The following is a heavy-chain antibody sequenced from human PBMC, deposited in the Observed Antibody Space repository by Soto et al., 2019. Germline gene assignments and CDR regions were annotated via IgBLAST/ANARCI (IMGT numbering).Heavy chain of an antibody. V-gene: IGHV3-30*18. CDR2: ISYDGSNK. Sequence: QVQLVESGGGVVQPVRSLRLSCAASGFTFSSYGMHWVRQAPGKGLEWVAVISYDGSNKYYADSVKGRFTISRDNSKNPLYLQMNSLRAEDTAVYYCAKFTGNYYDSSGYYRNPEQYFDYWGQGTLVTVSS. CDR3: AKFTGNYYDSSGYYRNPEQYFDY. J-gene: IGHJ4*02. CDR1: GFTFSSYG. D-gene: IGHD3-22*01.